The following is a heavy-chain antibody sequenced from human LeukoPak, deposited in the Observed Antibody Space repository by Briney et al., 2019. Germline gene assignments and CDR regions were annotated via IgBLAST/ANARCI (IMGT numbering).Heavy chain of an antibody. CDR2: ISGSGGST. CDR1: GFTFSSYA. CDR3: ARDPYTASSFRRGVDY. J-gene: IGHJ4*02. V-gene: IGHV3-23*01. Sequence: PGGSLRLSCAASGFTFSSYAMSWVRQAPGKGLEWVSAISGSGGSTYYADSVKGRFAISRDNSKNTLYLQMNSLRAEDTAVYYCARDPYTASSFRRGVDYWGQGTLVTVSS. D-gene: IGHD3-16*01.